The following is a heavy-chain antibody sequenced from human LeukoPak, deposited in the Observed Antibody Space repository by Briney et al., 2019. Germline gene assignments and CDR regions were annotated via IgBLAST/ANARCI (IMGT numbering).Heavy chain of an antibody. CDR1: GFTFSSYA. CDR3: AKDSFTYYYDSSGYYYENGDDY. J-gene: IGHJ4*02. V-gene: IGHV3-23*01. D-gene: IGHD3-22*01. CDR2: ISGSGRST. Sequence: GGSLRLSCAPSGFTFSSYAMSWVRHAPGKGLEWVSAISGSGRSTYYADSVKGRFTISRDNSNNTLYLQMNSLRAEDTAVYYCAKDSFTYYYDSSGYYYENGDDYWGQGTLVTVSS.